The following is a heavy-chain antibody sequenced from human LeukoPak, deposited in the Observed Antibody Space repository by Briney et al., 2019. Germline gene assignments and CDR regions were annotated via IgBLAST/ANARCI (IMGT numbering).Heavy chain of an antibody. V-gene: IGHV3-74*03. J-gene: IGHJ5*02. CDR2: SKYDGSTA. Sequence: GGSLRLSCETSGFTLKNYWMSWLRRAPGKGLEWVSRSKYDGSTAMYAESVKGRFTISRDNSRGTLYLQMNSLRVDDTAVYYCAKSDWFDPCGRGILVTVSS. CDR3: AKSDWFDP. CDR1: GFTLKNYW.